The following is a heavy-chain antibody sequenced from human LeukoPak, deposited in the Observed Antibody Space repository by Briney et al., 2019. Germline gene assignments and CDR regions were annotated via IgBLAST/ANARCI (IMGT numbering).Heavy chain of an antibody. V-gene: IGHV1-8*01. CDR2: MNPNSGNT. CDR1: GYTFTSYD. D-gene: IGHD3-9*01. CDR3: ARGTKALLRYFDWSPPRAFDI. Sequence: ASVKVSCKASGYTFTSYDINWVRQATGQGLEWMGWMNPNSGNTGYAQKFQGRVTMTRNTSISTAYMELSSLRSEDTAVYYCARGTKALLRYFDWSPPRAFDIWGQGTMVTVSS. J-gene: IGHJ3*02.